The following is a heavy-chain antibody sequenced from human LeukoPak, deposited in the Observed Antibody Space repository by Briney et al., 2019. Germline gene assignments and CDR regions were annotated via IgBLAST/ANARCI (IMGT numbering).Heavy chain of an antibody. V-gene: IGHV3-7*03. Sequence: GGSLRLSCAASGFTFSSYWMGWVRQAPGKGLEWVANINQDGGETYYVDSVKGRFTISRDNAKSSLYLQMNTLRAEDTAVYYCARDSYGSGSERTRLANYWGQGTLVTVSS. J-gene: IGHJ4*02. CDR1: GFTFSSYW. CDR2: INQDGGET. CDR3: ARDSYGSGSERTRLANY. D-gene: IGHD3-10*01.